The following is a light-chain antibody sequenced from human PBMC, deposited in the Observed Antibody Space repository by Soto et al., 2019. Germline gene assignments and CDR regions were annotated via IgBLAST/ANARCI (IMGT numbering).Light chain of an antibody. CDR2: EVS. J-gene: IGLJ2*01. CDR1: SSDVGSYDY. V-gene: IGLV2-8*01. Sequence: QSALIQPPSVSGSPGQSVTISCTGTSSDVGSYDYVSWYQQHPGKAPKLMIYEVSKRPSGVPDRFSGSKSGNTASLTVSGLQAEDEADYYCSSYAGNNVVFGGGTKLTVL. CDR3: SSYAGNNVV.